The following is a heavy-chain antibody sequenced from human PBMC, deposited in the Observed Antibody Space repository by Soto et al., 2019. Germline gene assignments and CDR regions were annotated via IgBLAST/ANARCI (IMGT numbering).Heavy chain of an antibody. CDR2: ISYDGSNK. V-gene: IGHV3-30*18. CDR3: AKTDSSGYYLEEGEDYFDY. D-gene: IGHD3-22*01. Sequence: GGSLRLSCAASGFTFSSYGMHWVRQAPGKGLEWVAVISYDGSNKYYADSVKGRFTISRDNSKNTLYLKMNSLRAEDTAVYYCAKTDSSGYYLEEGEDYFDYWGQGTLVTVSS. CDR1: GFTFSSYG. J-gene: IGHJ4*02.